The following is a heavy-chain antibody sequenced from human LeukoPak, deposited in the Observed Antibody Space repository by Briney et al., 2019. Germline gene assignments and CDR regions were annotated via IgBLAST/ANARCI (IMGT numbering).Heavy chain of an antibody. J-gene: IGHJ4*01. D-gene: IGHD1-26*01. CDR3: AKSGGYGLIDY. Sequence: SETLSLTCAVYGGSFSDYYWSWIRQAPGKGLEWIGEINHSGSTNYNPSLKSRVTISIDTSKNQVSLNLTSMTAADTAVYYCAKSGGYGLIDYWGQGTLVTVSS. V-gene: IGHV4-34*01. CDR1: GGSFSDYY. CDR2: INHSGST.